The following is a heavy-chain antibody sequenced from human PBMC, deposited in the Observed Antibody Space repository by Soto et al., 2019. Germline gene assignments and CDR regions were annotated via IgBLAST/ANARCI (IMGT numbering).Heavy chain of an antibody. CDR2: LTWNSANI. Sequence: GGSLRLSCAASGFTFRDYGMHWVRHAPGKGLEWVSGLTWNSANIGYADSVKGRFTISKDNARNSLYLQMNNLRAEDTALYYFAKGGSITAILDYSAQGALVPVSS. J-gene: IGHJ4*02. CDR1: GFTFRDYG. CDR3: AKGGSITAILDY. V-gene: IGHV3-9*01. D-gene: IGHD1-20*01.